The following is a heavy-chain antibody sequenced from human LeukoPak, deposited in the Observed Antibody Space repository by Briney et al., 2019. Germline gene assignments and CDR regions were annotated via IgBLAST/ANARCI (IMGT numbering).Heavy chain of an antibody. V-gene: IGHV1-69*13. CDR2: IIPIFGTA. CDR3: ARDVVLRYFGWLIREGYFDY. J-gene: IGHJ4*02. D-gene: IGHD3-9*01. CDR1: VGTFSSYA. Sequence: ASVKVSCKASVGTFSSYAISWVRQAPGQGLEWMGGIIPIFGTANYAQKFQGRVTITADESTSTAYMELSSLRSEETAVYYCARDVVLRYFGWLIREGYFDYWGQGTLVTVSS.